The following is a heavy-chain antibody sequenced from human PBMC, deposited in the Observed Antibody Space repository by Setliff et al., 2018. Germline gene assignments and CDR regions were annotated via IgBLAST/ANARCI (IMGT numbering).Heavy chain of an antibody. CDR3: ARGGGQIQYDFWSGYFSDPQPNYYYYYMDV. CDR1: GYTFTSYD. D-gene: IGHD3-3*01. CDR2: MNPNSGNT. J-gene: IGHJ6*03. Sequence: ASVKVSCKASGYTFTSYDINWVRQATGQGLEWMGWMNPNSGNTGYAQKFQGRVTITRNTSISTAYMELSSLRSEDTAVYYCARGGGQIQYDFWSGYFSDPQPNYYYYYMDVWGKGTTVTVSS. V-gene: IGHV1-8*03.